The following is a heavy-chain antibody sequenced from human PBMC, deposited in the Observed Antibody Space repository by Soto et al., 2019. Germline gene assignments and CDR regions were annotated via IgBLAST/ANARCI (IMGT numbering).Heavy chain of an antibody. D-gene: IGHD5-12*01. CDR3: ARCSSGYGADGLSLKY. Sequence: QVQLVQSGAEVKRPGASVKVSCKASGYTFTGYAFSWVRQAPGQGLEWMGWISAYNGKTIYSQKLQGRVTMTTDTSTSTVYLEVRSLGSDDTAVYYCARCSSGYGADGLSLKYWGQGTLVTVSS. V-gene: IGHV1-18*01. CDR2: ISAYNGKT. J-gene: IGHJ1*01. CDR1: GYTFTGYA.